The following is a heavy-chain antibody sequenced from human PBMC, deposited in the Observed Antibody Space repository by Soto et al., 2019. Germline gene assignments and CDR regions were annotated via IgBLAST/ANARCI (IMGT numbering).Heavy chain of an antibody. CDR2: IYYSGDT. J-gene: IGHJ4*02. CDR1: GGSISSSSYY. V-gene: IGHV4-39*06. CDR3: ARSEATVLDD. D-gene: IGHD4-17*01. Sequence: SETLSLTCTVAGGSISSSSYYWGWTRRPPGKRLNWIESIYYSGDTYHNPSLTSRVTIPVDTSKNPCALKLSSVTAADTAVYYCARSEATVLDDWGQGSLVTVAS.